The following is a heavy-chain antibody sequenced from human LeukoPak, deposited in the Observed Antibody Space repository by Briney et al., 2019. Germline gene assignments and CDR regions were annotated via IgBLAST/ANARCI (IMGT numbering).Heavy chain of an antibody. CDR3: ARGYSSSWYYFDY. CDR2: ISSSGSTI. CDR1: GFTFSDYY. V-gene: IGHV3-11*01. Sequence: KPGRSLRLSCAASGFTFSDYYMSWIRQAPGKGLEWVSYISSSGSTIYYADSVKGRFTISRDNAKNSLYLQMNSLRAEDTAVYYCARGYSSSWYYFDYWGQGTLVTVSS. J-gene: IGHJ4*02. D-gene: IGHD6-13*01.